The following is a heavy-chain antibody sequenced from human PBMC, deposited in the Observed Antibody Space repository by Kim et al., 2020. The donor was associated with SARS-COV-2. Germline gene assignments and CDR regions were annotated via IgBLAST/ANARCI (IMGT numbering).Heavy chain of an antibody. CDR2: INPNSGGT. V-gene: IGHV1-2*04. J-gene: IGHJ4*02. D-gene: IGHD2-2*01. CDR3: ARGRYCSSTSCEYFDY. Sequence: ASVKVSCKASGYTFTGYYMHWVRQAPGQGLEWMGWINPNSGGTNYAQKFQGWVTMTRDTSISTAYMELSRLRSDDTAVYYCARGRYCSSTSCEYFDYWGQGTLVTVSS. CDR1: GYTFTGYY.